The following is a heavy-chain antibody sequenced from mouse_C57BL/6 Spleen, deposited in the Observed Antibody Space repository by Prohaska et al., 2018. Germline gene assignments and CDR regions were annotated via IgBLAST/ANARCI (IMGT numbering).Heavy chain of an antibody. J-gene: IGHJ4*01. Sequence: DVQLQESGPGLVKPSQSLSLTCSVTGYSITSGYYWNWIRQFPGNKLEWMGYISYDGSNNYNPSLKNRISITRDTSKNQFFLKLNSVTTEDTATYYCARDPSNYSYYYAMDYWGQGTSVTVSS. CDR2: ISYDGSN. CDR3: ARDPSNYSYYYAMDY. D-gene: IGHD2-5*01. V-gene: IGHV3-6*01. CDR1: GYSITSGYY.